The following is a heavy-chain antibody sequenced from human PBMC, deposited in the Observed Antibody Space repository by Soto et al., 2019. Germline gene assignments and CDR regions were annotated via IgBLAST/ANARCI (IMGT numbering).Heavy chain of an antibody. J-gene: IGHJ3*01. CDR2: IYNSGST. V-gene: IGHV4-4*08. CDR3: ARDLGIGSGPFDA. Sequence: SETLSLSSTVSGDSITSYYWSWIRQPPGKALEWIGYIYNSGSTDNNPSLKSRVTISLDPAKKQFSLKLKSVTAADTAVYYCARDLGIGSGPFDAWGQGTMVTVSS. CDR1: GDSITSYY. D-gene: IGHD2-2*03.